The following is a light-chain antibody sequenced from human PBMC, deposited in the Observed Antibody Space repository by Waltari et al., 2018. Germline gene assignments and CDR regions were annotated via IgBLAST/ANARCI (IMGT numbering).Light chain of an antibody. Sequence: DIVLTQSPATLSLSPGERATLSCRASQSLSNYLAWYQQKPGQAPRLLIYETSNRATGIPARFSGSGFGTDFTLTISSLEPEDFAVYYCQQRRNWPLTFGGGTKVEIK. J-gene: IGKJ4*01. V-gene: IGKV3-11*01. CDR2: ETS. CDR3: QQRRNWPLT. CDR1: QSLSNY.